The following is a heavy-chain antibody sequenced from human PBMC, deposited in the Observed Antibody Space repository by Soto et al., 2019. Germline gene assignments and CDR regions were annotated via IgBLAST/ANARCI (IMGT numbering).Heavy chain of an antibody. Sequence: SETLSLTCTVSGGSISSSSYYWGWIRQPPGKGLEWIGSIYYSGSTYYNPSLKSRVTISVDTSKNQFSLKLSSVTAADTAVYYCARHQLSSSSSEVDYWGQGTLVTVSS. CDR1: GGSISSSSYY. J-gene: IGHJ4*02. CDR2: IYYSGST. D-gene: IGHD6-6*01. V-gene: IGHV4-39*01. CDR3: ARHQLSSSSSEVDY.